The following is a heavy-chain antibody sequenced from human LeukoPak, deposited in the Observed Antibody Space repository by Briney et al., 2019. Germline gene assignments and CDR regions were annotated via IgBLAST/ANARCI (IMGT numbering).Heavy chain of an antibody. D-gene: IGHD2-21*02. V-gene: IGHV5-51*01. CDR2: IYPGDSDT. J-gene: IGHJ4*02. CDR3: ARHTRDSTPLFDY. Sequence: GEXXXXSCKGSGYRFTNYWIGWVRQMPGKGLEWMGIIYPGDSDTRYSPSFQGQVTISADKSIGTAYLQWSSLKASDTAMYYCARHTRDSTPLFDYWGQGTLVTVSS. CDR1: GYRFTNYW.